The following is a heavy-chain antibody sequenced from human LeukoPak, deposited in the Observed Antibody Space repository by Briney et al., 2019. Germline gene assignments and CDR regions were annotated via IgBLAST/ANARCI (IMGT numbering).Heavy chain of an antibody. J-gene: IGHJ4*02. CDR1: GFSVSSNS. V-gene: IGHV3-66*04. Sequence: PGGSLRLACAASGFSVSSNSMSWVRQAPGKGLEWVSIIYSGGGTFYADSVKGRFTISRDNSKNTVYLQMNSLRAEDTAVYYCARQSGWSFDYWGQGTLVTVSS. D-gene: IGHD6-19*01. CDR2: IYSGGGT. CDR3: ARQSGWSFDY.